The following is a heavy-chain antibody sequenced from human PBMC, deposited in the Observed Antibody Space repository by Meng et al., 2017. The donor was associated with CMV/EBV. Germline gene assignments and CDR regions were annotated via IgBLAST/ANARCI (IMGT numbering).Heavy chain of an antibody. V-gene: IGHV3-11*01. CDR1: GFTFSDYY. D-gene: IGHD5-18*01. CDR2: ISSSGSTI. Sequence: GGSLRLSCAASGFTFSDYYMSWIRQAPGKGLEWVSYISSSGSTIYYADSVKGRFTISRDNAKNSLYLQMNSLRAEDTAVYYCARDSSKYSAMVPDSAFDIWGQGTMVTVSS. J-gene: IGHJ3*02. CDR3: ARDSSKYSAMVPDSAFDI.